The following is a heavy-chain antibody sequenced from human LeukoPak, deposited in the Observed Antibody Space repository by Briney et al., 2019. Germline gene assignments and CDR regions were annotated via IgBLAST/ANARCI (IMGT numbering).Heavy chain of an antibody. CDR1: GGSISSYY. CDR3: ARDFYYYGSGNPFDY. CDR2: IYTSGST. Sequence: SETLSLTCTVSGGSISSYYWSWLRQPAGKGLEWIGLIYTSGSTNYNPSLKSRVTMSVDTSKNQYSLKLSSVAAADTAVYYCARDFYYYGSGNPFDYWGQGTLVTVPS. J-gene: IGHJ4*02. D-gene: IGHD3-10*01. V-gene: IGHV4-4*07.